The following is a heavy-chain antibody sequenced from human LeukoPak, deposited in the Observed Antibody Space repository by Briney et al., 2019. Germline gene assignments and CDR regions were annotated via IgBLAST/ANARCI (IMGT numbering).Heavy chain of an antibody. CDR3: ARDGPWKSDV. CDR2: IYTSGST. Sequence: SETLSLTCTVSGGSISSGSYYWSWIRQPAGKGLEWIGRIYTSGSTNYNPSLKSRVTISVDTSKNQFSLKLSSVTAADTAVYFCARDGPWKSDVWGRGTLVTVSS. V-gene: IGHV4-61*02. D-gene: IGHD1-1*01. CDR1: GGSISSGSYY. J-gene: IGHJ2*01.